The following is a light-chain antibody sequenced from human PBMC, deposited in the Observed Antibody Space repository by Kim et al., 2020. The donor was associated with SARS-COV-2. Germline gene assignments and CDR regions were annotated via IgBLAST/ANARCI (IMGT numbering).Light chain of an antibody. Sequence: SPGESATPSGRASQTINNKLVWYRQKPGQAPRLLIYDATTRATGVPARFIGSGSETDFTLTISSLQSEDFAVYYCQQSNDWPPLTFGQGTKVDIK. CDR2: DAT. CDR3: QQSNDWPPLT. V-gene: IGKV3-15*01. J-gene: IGKJ1*01. CDR1: QTINNK.